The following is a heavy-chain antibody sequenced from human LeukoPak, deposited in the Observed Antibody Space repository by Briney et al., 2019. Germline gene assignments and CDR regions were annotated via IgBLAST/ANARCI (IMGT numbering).Heavy chain of an antibody. Sequence: GGSLRLSCAASGFTFSSYEMNWVRQAPGKGLEWVSYISSSGSTIYYADSVKGRFTISRDNAKNSLYLQMNSLRAEDPAVYYCARAGLGEFDYWGQGTLVTVSS. J-gene: IGHJ4*02. CDR3: ARAGLGEFDY. CDR1: GFTFSSYE. CDR2: ISSSGSTI. D-gene: IGHD3-10*01. V-gene: IGHV3-48*03.